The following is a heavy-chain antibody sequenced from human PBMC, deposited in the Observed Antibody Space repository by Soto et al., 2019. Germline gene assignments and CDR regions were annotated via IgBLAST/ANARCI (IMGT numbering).Heavy chain of an antibody. J-gene: IGHJ6*03. CDR1: GFTFSDHY. D-gene: IGHD2-2*01. V-gene: IGHV3-72*01. Sequence: EVQLVESGGGLVQPGGSLRLSCAASGFTFSDHYMDWVRQAPGKGLEWVGRTRNKANSYTTEYAASVKGRFTISRDDSMNSLYLQMNSLKTEDTAVYYCATRSFVPAALAYYYYYMDVWGKGTTVTVSS. CDR3: ATRSFVPAALAYYYYYMDV. CDR2: TRNKANSYTT.